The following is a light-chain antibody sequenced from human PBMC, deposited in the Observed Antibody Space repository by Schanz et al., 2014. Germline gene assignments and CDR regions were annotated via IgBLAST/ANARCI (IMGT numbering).Light chain of an antibody. CDR3: AAWDDSLSGRM. J-gene: IGLJ3*02. CDR2: TSD. Sequence: QSVLTQPPSASGTPGQRVTISCSGSSSNIGSNPVNWYQQLPRAAPTLLIYTSDQRPSGVPDRFSGSKSGTSASLAISGLRSEDEADYYCAAWDDSLSGRMFGGGTKLTVL. CDR1: SSNIGSNP. V-gene: IGLV1-47*02.